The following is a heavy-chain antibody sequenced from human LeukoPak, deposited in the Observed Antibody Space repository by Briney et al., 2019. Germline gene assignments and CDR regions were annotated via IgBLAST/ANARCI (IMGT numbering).Heavy chain of an antibody. CDR3: ARDSDGSGSYYAPFPDY. Sequence: PGGSLRLSCAASGFTFSSYSMNWVRQAPGKGLEWVSSISSSSSYIYYADSVKGRFTISRDNVKNSLYLQMSSLRAEDTAVYYCARDSDGSGSYYAPFPDYWGQGTLVTVSS. J-gene: IGHJ4*02. CDR1: GFTFSSYS. D-gene: IGHD3-10*01. CDR2: ISSSSSYI. V-gene: IGHV3-21*01.